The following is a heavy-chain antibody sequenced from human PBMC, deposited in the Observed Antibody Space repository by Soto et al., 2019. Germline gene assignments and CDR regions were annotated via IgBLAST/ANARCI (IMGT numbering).Heavy chain of an antibody. CDR2: IIPIFGTA. CDR1: GGPFSSYA. V-gene: IGHV1-69*13. D-gene: IGHD5-18*01. Sequence: SVKVSCKASGGPFSSYAISWVRQAPGQGLEWMGGIIPIFGTANYAQKFQGRVTITADESTSTAYMELSSLRSEDTAVYYCARDQLSGYSYGPYYYGMDVWGQGTTVTVSS. J-gene: IGHJ6*02. CDR3: ARDQLSGYSYGPYYYGMDV.